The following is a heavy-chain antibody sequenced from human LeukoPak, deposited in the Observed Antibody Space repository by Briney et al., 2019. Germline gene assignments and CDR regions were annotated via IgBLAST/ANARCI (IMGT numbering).Heavy chain of an antibody. V-gene: IGHV3-7*01. CDR2: INKDGSDK. D-gene: IGHD4-23*01. J-gene: IGHJ4*02. CDR1: GFTFNMYW. Sequence: GGSLRLSCAASGFTFNMYWMTWVRQASGEGLESVAYINKDGSDKYYVDSVKGRFTVSRDNAKNSLYLQMNSLRAEDTAVYYCARDAGYGGNSDYWGQGTLVTVSS. CDR3: ARDAGYGGNSDY.